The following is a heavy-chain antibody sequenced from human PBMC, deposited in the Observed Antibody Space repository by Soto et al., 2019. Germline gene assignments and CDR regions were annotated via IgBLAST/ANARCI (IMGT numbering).Heavy chain of an antibody. V-gene: IGHV4-59*01. CDR3: ARVYDFWSGYYRDYYYMDV. Sequence: TSETLSLTCTVSGGTISSYYWSWIRQPPGKGLEWIGYIYYSGSTNYNPSLKSRVTISVDTSKNQFSLKLSSVTAADTAVYYCARVYDFWSGYYRDYYYMDVWGKGTTVTVS. D-gene: IGHD3-3*01. CDR1: GGTISSYY. CDR2: IYYSGST. J-gene: IGHJ6*03.